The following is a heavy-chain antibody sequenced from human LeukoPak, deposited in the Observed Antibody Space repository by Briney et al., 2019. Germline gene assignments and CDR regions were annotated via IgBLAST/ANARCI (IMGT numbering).Heavy chain of an antibody. CDR1: GGSISSSSYY. J-gene: IGHJ5*02. D-gene: IGHD5-18*01. Sequence: SETLSLTCTVSGGSISSSSYYWGWIRQPPGKGLEWIGSIYYSGSTYYNPSLKSRVTISVDTSKNQFSLKLSSVTAADTAVYYCARTSPSWEMAGYSYGPKQMYNWFDPWGQGTLVTVSS. V-gene: IGHV4-39*01. CDR2: IYYSGST. CDR3: ARTSPSWEMAGYSYGPKQMYNWFDP.